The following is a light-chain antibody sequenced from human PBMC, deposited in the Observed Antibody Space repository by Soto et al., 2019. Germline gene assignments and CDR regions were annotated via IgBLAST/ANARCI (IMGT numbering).Light chain of an antibody. CDR1: QSIRSY. Sequence: DIHLSQSPSSLSASLGDRVTITSRASQSIRSYLNWYQQKPGKAPKLLIYAASSLQTGVSSRFSGSGSGTDFTLTISNLQPEDFATYYCQQTSSTPTFGGGTKVDI. V-gene: IGKV1-39*01. CDR3: QQTSSTPT. J-gene: IGKJ4*01. CDR2: AAS.